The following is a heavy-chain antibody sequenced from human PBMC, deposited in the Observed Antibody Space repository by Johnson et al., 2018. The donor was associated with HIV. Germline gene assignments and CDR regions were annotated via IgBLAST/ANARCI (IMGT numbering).Heavy chain of an antibody. CDR3: AKGRSPRIQLRTWAFDI. CDR2: ISYDGSNK. J-gene: IGHJ3*02. V-gene: IGHV3-30*18. CDR1: GFSFSDYY. Sequence: QVQLVESGGGWVKPGGSLRLSCAASGFSFSDYYMSWIRQAPGKGLEWVAVISYDGSNKYYADSVKGRFTISRDNSKNTLYLQMNSLRAEDTAVYYCAKGRSPRIQLRTWAFDIWGQGTMVIVSS. D-gene: IGHD5-18*01.